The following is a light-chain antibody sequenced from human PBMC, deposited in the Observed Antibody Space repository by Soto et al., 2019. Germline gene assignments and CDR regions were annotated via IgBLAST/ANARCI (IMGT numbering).Light chain of an antibody. CDR3: TSWTSDTTGV. CDR2: EVT. J-gene: IGLJ3*02. CDR1: SSDVGGYNR. Sequence: QSALTQPASVSGSPGQSITISCTGTSSDVGGYNRVSWYQHHPGKAPKLIIYEVTTGPSGVSNRFSGSKSGYTASLTISGLQAEDEADYYCTSWTSDTTGVFGGGTKVTVL. V-gene: IGLV2-14*01.